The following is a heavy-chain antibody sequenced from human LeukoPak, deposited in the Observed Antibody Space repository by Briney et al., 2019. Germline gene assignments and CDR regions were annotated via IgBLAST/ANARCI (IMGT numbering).Heavy chain of an antibody. J-gene: IGHJ4*02. Sequence: GGSLRLSCAASGFTFSSYWMSWVRQAPGKGLEWVANIKQDGSEKYYVDSVKGRFTISRDNAKNSLYLQMNSLRAEDTAVYYCAKVDGITIFEVFDYWGQGTLVTVSS. CDR1: GFTFSSYW. D-gene: IGHD3-3*01. CDR3: AKVDGITIFEVFDY. CDR2: IKQDGSEK. V-gene: IGHV3-7*01.